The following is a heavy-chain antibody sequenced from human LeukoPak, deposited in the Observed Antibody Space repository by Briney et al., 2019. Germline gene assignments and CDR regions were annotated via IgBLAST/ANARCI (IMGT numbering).Heavy chain of an antibody. CDR2: IYHSGST. V-gene: IGHV4-30-2*01. D-gene: IGHD6-13*01. J-gene: IGHJ4*02. CDR1: GGSISSGGYY. Sequence: SQTLSLTCTVSGGSISSGGYYWSWIRQPPGKGLEWIGYIYHSGSTYYNPSLKSRVTISVDRSKNQFSLKLSSVTAVDTAVYYCAREQQLGPFDYWGQGTLVTVSS. CDR3: AREQQLGPFDY.